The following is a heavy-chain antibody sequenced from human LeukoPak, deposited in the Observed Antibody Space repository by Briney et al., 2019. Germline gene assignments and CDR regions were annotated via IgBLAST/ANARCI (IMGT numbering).Heavy chain of an antibody. D-gene: IGHD3-22*01. CDR3: AKVPMNYYDSSGSEHDY. Sequence: GRSLRLSCAASGFTFSSYAMSWVRQAPGKGLEWVSIIYNIGTTYYTDSVKGRFTISRDNSKNTLYLQMNSLRAEDTAVYYCAKVPMNYYDSSGSEHDYWGQGTLVTVSS. CDR1: GFTFSSYA. CDR2: IIYNIGTT. J-gene: IGHJ4*02. V-gene: IGHV3-23*05.